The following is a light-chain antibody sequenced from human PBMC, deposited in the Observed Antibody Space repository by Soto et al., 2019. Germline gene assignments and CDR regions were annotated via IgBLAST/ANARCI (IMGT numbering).Light chain of an antibody. J-gene: IGKJ1*01. CDR2: GAS. V-gene: IGKV3-20*01. Sequence: EIVLTQSPATLSLSLGERVTLSCRASQSVSSYLAWYHQKPGQAPRLLIYGASIRATGIPDRFSGSGSETDFTLTISRLEPEDFAVYYCQQFGSSAWTFGQGTKVDIK. CDR3: QQFGSSAWT. CDR1: QSVSSY.